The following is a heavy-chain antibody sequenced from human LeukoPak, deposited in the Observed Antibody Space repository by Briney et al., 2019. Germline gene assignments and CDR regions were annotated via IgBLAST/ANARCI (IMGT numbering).Heavy chain of an antibody. D-gene: IGHD1-26*01. CDR2: IYYSGST. CDR3: ARDLWELHAFDI. Sequence: PSETLSLTCTVSGGSISSYYWSWIRQPPGKGLEWIGYIYYSGSTNYNPSLKSRVTISVDTSKNQFSLKLSSVTAADTAVYYCARDLWELHAFDIWGQGTMVTVSS. V-gene: IGHV4-59*01. J-gene: IGHJ3*02. CDR1: GGSISSYY.